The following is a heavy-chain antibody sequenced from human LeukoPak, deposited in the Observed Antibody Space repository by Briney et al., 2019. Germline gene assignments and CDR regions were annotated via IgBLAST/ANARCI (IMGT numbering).Heavy chain of an antibody. J-gene: IGHJ4*02. V-gene: IGHV3-48*03. D-gene: IGHD3-10*01. CDR2: ISSSGSTI. CDR3: AREYGSGSSTHFDY. Sequence: GGSLRLSCAASGFTFSSYEMNWVRQAPGKGLEWVSYISSSGSTIYYADSVKGRFTISRDNAKNSLYPQMNSLRAEDTAVYYCAREYGSGSSTHFDYWGQGTLVTVSS. CDR1: GFTFSSYE.